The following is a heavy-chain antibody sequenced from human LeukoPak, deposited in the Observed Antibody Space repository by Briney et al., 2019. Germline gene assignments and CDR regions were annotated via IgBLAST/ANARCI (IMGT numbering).Heavy chain of an antibody. Sequence: QTGGSLRLSCAASGFTFSSYWMSWVRQAPGKGLEWVANIKQDGSEKYYVDSVKGRFTISRDNAKNSLYLQMNSLRAEDTAVYYCARDEVGATTTVFHYWGQGTLVTVSS. CDR1: GFTFSSYW. CDR2: IKQDGSEK. CDR3: ARDEVGATTTVFHY. J-gene: IGHJ4*02. D-gene: IGHD1-26*01. V-gene: IGHV3-7*01.